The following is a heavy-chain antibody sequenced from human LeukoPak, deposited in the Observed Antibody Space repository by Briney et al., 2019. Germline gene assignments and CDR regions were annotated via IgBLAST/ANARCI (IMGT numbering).Heavy chain of an antibody. Sequence: SETPSLTCADSGGSICGGNWWSWVRQPPGKGLEWIGEIYHSGSTNYNPSLKSRVTISVDKSKNLFSLKLISVTAADTAVYYCARWYSGYAPLHPPYDYWRQGTLVTVSS. V-gene: IGHV4-4*02. J-gene: IGHJ4*02. CDR3: ARWYSGYAPLHPPYDY. CDR2: IYHSGST. D-gene: IGHD5-12*01. CDR1: GGSICGGNW.